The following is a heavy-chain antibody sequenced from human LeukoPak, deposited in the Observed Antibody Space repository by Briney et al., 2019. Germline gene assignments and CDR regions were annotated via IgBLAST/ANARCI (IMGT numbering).Heavy chain of an antibody. CDR1: GGSISSGSYY. D-gene: IGHD7-27*01. V-gene: IGHV4-61*02. CDR3: ARASLGPYYFDY. Sequence: SQTLSLTCTVSGGSISSGSYYWSWIRQPAGKGLEWIGRIYTSGSTNYNPSLKSRVTISVDTSKNQFSLKLSSVTAADTAVYYCARASLGPYYFDYWGQGTLVTVSS. CDR2: IYTSGST. J-gene: IGHJ4*02.